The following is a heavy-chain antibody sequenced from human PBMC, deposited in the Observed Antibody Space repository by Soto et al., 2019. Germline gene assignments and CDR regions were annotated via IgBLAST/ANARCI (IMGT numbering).Heavy chain of an antibody. V-gene: IGHV4-39*01. CDR1: GGSISSSSYY. CDR2: IYYSGST. J-gene: IGHJ4*02. CDR3: ARQVMGGDDVRLVDY. D-gene: IGHD2-21*02. Sequence: QLQLQESGPGLVKPSETLSLTCTVSGGSISSSSYYWGWIRQPPGKGLEWIGSIYYSGSTYYNPSLKSRVTITVDTSKDQFSLKLSSVTAADTAVYYCARQVMGGDDVRLVDYWGQGTLVTVSS.